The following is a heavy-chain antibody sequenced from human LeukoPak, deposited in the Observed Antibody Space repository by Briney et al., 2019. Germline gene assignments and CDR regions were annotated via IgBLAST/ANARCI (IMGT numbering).Heavy chain of an antibody. CDR1: GFTFSSYA. Sequence: GGSLSLSCAASGFTFSSYAMSWVRQAPGKGLELVSAISGSGGSTYYADSVKGRFTSSRDNSKNTLYLQMNSLRAEDTAVYYCAKVVDSTMVRGVLRFDPWGQGTLVTVSS. V-gene: IGHV3-23*01. CDR3: AKVVDSTMVRGVLRFDP. J-gene: IGHJ5*02. CDR2: ISGSGGST. D-gene: IGHD3-10*01.